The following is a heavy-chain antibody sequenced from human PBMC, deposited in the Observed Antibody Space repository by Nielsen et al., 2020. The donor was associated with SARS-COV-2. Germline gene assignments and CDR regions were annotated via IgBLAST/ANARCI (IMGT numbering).Heavy chain of an antibody. Sequence: GKSLKISCAASGFTFSSYAMHWVRQAPGKGLEWVAVISYDGSNKYYADSVKGRFTISRDNSKNTLYLQMNSLRAEDTAVYYCARPYSGSYWSWFDPWGQGTLVTVSS. J-gene: IGHJ5*02. CDR3: ARPYSGSYWSWFDP. CDR2: ISYDGSNK. D-gene: IGHD1-26*01. V-gene: IGHV3-30-3*01. CDR1: GFTFSSYA.